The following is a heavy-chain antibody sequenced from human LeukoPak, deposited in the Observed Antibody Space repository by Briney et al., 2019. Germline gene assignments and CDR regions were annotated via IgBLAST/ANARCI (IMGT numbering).Heavy chain of an antibody. Sequence: ASVKVPCKASGYTCTSYYMHWVRQAPGQGLEWMGIINPSGGSTSYAQKFQGRVTMTRDTSTSTVYMELSSLRSEDTAVYYCAREVGATGDSTLGFDYWGQGTLVTVSS. CDR3: AREVGATGDSTLGFDY. CDR1: GYTCTSYY. V-gene: IGHV1-46*01. CDR2: INPSGGST. J-gene: IGHJ4*02. D-gene: IGHD1-26*01.